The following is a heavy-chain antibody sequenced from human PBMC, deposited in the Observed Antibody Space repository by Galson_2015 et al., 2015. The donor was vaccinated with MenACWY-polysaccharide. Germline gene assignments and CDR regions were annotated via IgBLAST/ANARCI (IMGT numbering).Heavy chain of an antibody. CDR2: VTGGGGGT. D-gene: IGHD3-22*01. V-gene: IGHV3-23*01. CDR3: STHYDSSGTNY. J-gene: IGHJ4*02. CDR1: GFTFSSYG. Sequence: SLRLCCAASGFTFSSYGMSWVRQALGRGLEWVSTVTGGGGGTYYADSVQGRFTISRDNSKSRLYLQMNSLRAEDTAVYYCSTHYDSSGTNYWGQGALVTVSS.